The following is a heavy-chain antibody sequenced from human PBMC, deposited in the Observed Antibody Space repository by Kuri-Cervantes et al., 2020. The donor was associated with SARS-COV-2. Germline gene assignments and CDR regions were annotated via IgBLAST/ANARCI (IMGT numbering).Heavy chain of an antibody. Sequence: GGSLRLSCAASGFTFSSYWMHWVRQAPGKGLVWVSHINSDGSSTSYADSVKGRFTISRDNSKNTLYLQMNSLRAEDTAVYYCASSLLWFGESYYYMDVWGKGTTVTVSS. CDR2: INSDGSST. D-gene: IGHD3-10*01. J-gene: IGHJ6*03. CDR3: ASSLLWFGESYYYMDV. V-gene: IGHV3-74*01. CDR1: GFTFSSYW.